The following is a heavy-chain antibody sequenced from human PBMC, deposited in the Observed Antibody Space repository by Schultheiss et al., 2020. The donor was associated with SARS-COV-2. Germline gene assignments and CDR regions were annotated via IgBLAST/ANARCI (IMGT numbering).Heavy chain of an antibody. CDR3: VRDRGYSRTVHDYYEGMDV. CDR1: GYTFSNFG. D-gene: IGHD6-13*01. CDR2: ISAYNGNT. V-gene: IGHV1-18*01. Sequence: ASVKVSCKAAGYTFSNFGFAWVRQAPGQGLEWMGWISAYNGNTKNAQTLQDRVTMTTDTSTSTAYMELRSLRSDDTAVYYCVRDRGYSRTVHDYYEGMDVWGQGTTVTVSS. J-gene: IGHJ6*02.